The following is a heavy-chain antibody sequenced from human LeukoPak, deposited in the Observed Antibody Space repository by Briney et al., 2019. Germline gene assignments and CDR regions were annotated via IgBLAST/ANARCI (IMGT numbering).Heavy chain of an antibody. CDR1: GYTFTCYY. J-gene: IGHJ4*02. CDR3: ARDLYGDYPSFDY. V-gene: IGHV1-2*04. CDR2: INPNSGGT. D-gene: IGHD4-17*01. Sequence: ASVKVSCKASGYTFTCYYMHWVRQAPGQGLEWMGWINPNSGGTNYAQKFQGWVTMTRDTSISTAYMELSRLRSDDTAVYYCARDLYGDYPSFDYWGQGTLVTVSS.